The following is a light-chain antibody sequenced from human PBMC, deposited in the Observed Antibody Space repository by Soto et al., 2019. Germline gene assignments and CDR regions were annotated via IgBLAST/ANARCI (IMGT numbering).Light chain of an antibody. CDR3: QHWHDYSWT. CDR1: QRISIW. J-gene: IGKJ1*01. V-gene: IGKV1-5*03. Sequence: DIHMTQSPSTLSASVGDRVTITCRASQRISIWLAWYQQKPGKAPNLLIYTTSSLETGVPSRFSGSGSGTEFTLTISSLQPYDFATYYCQHWHDYSWTGGQGTKVEVK. CDR2: TTS.